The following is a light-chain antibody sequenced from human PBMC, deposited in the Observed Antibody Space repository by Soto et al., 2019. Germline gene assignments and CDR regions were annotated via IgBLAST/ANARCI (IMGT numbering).Light chain of an antibody. V-gene: IGKV3-15*01. CDR3: QQYSKWPIT. CDR1: QSVNSN. J-gene: IGKJ5*01. CDR2: GAS. Sequence: EIVMTQSPATLSVSPGERATLSCRASQSVNSNLAWYQQKPGQAPRLLIYGASTRATGIPARFSGSGSGTEFTLAISSLQSEDFAVYYCQQYSKWPITFGQGTRLEI.